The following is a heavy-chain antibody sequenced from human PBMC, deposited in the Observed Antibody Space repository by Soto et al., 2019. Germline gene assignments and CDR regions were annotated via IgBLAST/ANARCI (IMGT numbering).Heavy chain of an antibody. V-gene: IGHV3-23*01. CDR3: ATVHNTSRSFDY. Sequence: GGSLRLSCAASGFTITSSAMSWVRQAPGKGLEWVSTTGISGRTTYYADSVKGRFTVSRDDSKNTLDLQMSSLRAEDTAVYYCATVHNTSRSFDYWGQGTPVTASS. CDR2: TGISGRTT. CDR1: GFTITSSA. D-gene: IGHD1-20*01. J-gene: IGHJ4*02.